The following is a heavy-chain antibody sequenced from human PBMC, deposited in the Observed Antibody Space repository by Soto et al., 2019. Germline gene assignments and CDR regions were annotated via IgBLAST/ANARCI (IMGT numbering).Heavy chain of an antibody. Sequence: SEPQSLTCTVSGGSISSGGYYWSWIHQQPGKGLEWIGSIYYSGSTYYNPSLKSRVTISVDTSKNQFSLKLSSVTAADTAVYYCARHEGYCSSTSCPRGDWFDPWGQGTLVTVSS. D-gene: IGHD2-2*01. V-gene: IGHV4-39*01. J-gene: IGHJ5*02. CDR1: GGSISSGGYY. CDR2: IYYSGST. CDR3: ARHEGYCSSTSCPRGDWFDP.